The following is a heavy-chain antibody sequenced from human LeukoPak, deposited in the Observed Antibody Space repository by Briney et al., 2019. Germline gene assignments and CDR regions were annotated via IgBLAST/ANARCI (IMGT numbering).Heavy chain of an antibody. J-gene: IGHJ4*02. CDR1: GFTFSDYY. CDR2: ISSSSSYT. D-gene: IGHD5-18*01. CDR3: ARGSRRGYSYGYEVLYY. Sequence: KTGGSLRLSCAASGFTFSDYYMSWIRQAPGKGLEWVSYISSSSSYTNYADSVKGRFTISRDNAKNSLYLQMNSLRAEDTAVYYCARGSRRGYSYGYEVLYYWGQGTLVTVSS. V-gene: IGHV3-11*06.